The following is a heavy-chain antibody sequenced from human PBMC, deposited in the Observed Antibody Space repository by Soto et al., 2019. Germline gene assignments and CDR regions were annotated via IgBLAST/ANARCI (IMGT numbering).Heavy chain of an antibody. D-gene: IGHD6-19*01. J-gene: IGHJ6*03. Sequence: QDQLVQSGGEVKKPGASVKVSCKASGYSFTNYGITWVRQAPGQGFEWMGWISAYNGDTNYAQKLQGRVTMTTDASTSTATLELRSLRPDDTAVYYCARDRGVAPPVAGNTHYYYYMDVWGKGTTVTVSS. V-gene: IGHV1-18*01. CDR2: ISAYNGDT. CDR1: GYSFTNYG. CDR3: ARDRGVAPPVAGNTHYYYYMDV.